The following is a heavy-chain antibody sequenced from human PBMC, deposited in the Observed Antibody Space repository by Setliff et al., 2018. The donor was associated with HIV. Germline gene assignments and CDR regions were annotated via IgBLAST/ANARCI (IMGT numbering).Heavy chain of an antibody. J-gene: IGHJ3*02. CDR3: ARLSSAAMWGGGAFDI. V-gene: IGHV1-3*01. CDR1: GYSFTSYT. CDR2: INAGNGNT. Sequence: ASVKVSCKASGYSFTSYTIHWVRQAPGQRLEWMGWINAGNGNTKCSQKFRSRVTFTRDTSASTAYMELSGLGFEDTAVYYCARLSSAAMWGGGAFDIWGQGTMVTVSS. D-gene: IGHD2-2*01.